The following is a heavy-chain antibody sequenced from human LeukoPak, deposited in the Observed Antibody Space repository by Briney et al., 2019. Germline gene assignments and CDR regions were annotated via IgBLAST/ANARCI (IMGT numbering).Heavy chain of an antibody. D-gene: IGHD6-19*01. CDR1: GFTFDDYA. Sequence: PGGSLRLSCAASGFTFDDYAMHWVRQAPGKGLEWVSGISWNSGSIGYADSVKGRFTISRDNAKNSLYLQMSSLRAEDTALYYCAKEDTVAGFDYWGQGTLVTVSS. J-gene: IGHJ4*02. V-gene: IGHV3-9*01. CDR3: AKEDTVAGFDY. CDR2: ISWNSGSI.